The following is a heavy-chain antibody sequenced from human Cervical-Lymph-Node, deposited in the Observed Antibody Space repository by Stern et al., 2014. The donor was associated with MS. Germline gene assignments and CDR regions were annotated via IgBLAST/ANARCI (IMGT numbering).Heavy chain of an antibody. Sequence: QVQLVESGGGVVQPGRSLRLSCAASGFTFSNYGMHWVRQAPGKGLEWLAVIWYGNKKYYADSVKGRFTISRDNSKNTLFLQMSSLTAEDTALYYCARGNWNYEGMGYWGQGTLVTVSS. CDR3: ARGNWNYEGMGY. V-gene: IGHV3-33*01. CDR2: IWYGNKK. J-gene: IGHJ4*02. D-gene: IGHD1-7*01. CDR1: GFTFSNYG.